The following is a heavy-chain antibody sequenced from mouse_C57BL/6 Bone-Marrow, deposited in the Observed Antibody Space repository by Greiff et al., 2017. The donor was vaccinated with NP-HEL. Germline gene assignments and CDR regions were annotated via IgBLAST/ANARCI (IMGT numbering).Heavy chain of an antibody. CDR2: IYPRSGNT. CDR1: GYTFTSYG. CDR3: ARGGAYDYDEGTAWFAY. V-gene: IGHV1-81*01. D-gene: IGHD2-4*01. Sequence: QVQLKQSGAELARPGASVKLCCKASGYTFTSYGISWVKQRTGQGLEWIGEIYPRSGNTYYNEKFKGKATLTADKSSSTAYMELRSLTSEDSAVYFCARGGAYDYDEGTAWFAYWGQGTLVTVSA. J-gene: IGHJ3*01.